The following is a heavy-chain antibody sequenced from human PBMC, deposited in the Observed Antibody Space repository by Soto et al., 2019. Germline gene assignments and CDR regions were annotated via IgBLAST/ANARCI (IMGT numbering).Heavy chain of an antibody. J-gene: IGHJ4*02. D-gene: IGHD3-3*01. CDR2: IYYSGST. CDR1: GGSISSYY. Sequence: SETLSLTCTVSGGSISSYYWSWIRQPPGKGLEWIGYIYYSGSTNYNPSLKSRVTISVDTSKNQFSLKLSSVTAADTAVYYCARSPADFWSGYYATYFDYWGQGTLVTVSS. V-gene: IGHV4-59*01. CDR3: ARSPADFWSGYYATYFDY.